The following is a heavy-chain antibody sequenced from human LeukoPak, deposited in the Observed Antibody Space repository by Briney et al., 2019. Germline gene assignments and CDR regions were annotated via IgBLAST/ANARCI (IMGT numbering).Heavy chain of an antibody. CDR3: AKDGPRGYSYGAIDY. CDR1: GFTFSSYA. Sequence: QPGGSLRLSCAASGFTFSSYAMHWVRQAPGKGLEWVAVISYDGSNKYYADSVKGRFTISRDNSKNTLYLQMNSLRAEDTAVYYCAKDGPRGYSYGAIDYWGQGTLVTVSS. J-gene: IGHJ4*02. D-gene: IGHD5-18*01. CDR2: ISYDGSNK. V-gene: IGHV3-30-3*01.